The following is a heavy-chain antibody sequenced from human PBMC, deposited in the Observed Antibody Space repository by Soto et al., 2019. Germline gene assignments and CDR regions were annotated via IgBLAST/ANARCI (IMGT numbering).Heavy chain of an antibody. CDR1: GYTLTELS. CDR2: FDPEDGET. Sequence: ASVKVSCKVSGYTLTELSMHWVRQAPGKGLEWVGGFDPEDGETIYAQKFQGRVTMTEDTSTDTAYMELSSLRSEDTAVYYCATVHVLRFLEWPWAYYFDYWGQGTLVTVSS. J-gene: IGHJ4*02. V-gene: IGHV1-24*01. D-gene: IGHD3-3*01. CDR3: ATVHVLRFLEWPWAYYFDY.